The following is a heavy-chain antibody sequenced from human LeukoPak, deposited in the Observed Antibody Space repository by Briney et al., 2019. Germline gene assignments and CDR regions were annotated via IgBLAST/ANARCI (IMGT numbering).Heavy chain of an antibody. CDR2: ISSSSYI. J-gene: IGHJ5*02. CDR3: ARDRVALVVVVAAQNWFDP. CDR1: GFTFSSYS. V-gene: IGHV3-21*01. Sequence: PGGSLRLSCAASGFTFSSYSMNWVRQAPGKGLEWVSSISSSSYIYYADSVKGRFTISRDNAKNSLYLQMNSLRAEDTAVYYCARDRVALVVVVAAQNWFDPWGQGTLVTVSS. D-gene: IGHD2-15*01.